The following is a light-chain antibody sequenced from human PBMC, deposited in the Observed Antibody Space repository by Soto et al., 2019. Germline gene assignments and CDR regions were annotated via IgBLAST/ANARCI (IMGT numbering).Light chain of an antibody. CDR2: GAS. CDR3: QQTRSYPST. CDR1: QSVSSNY. J-gene: IGKJ4*01. Sequence: EIVLTQSPGTLSLSPGERATLSCRASQSVSSNYLAWYQQKPGQAPRLLIYGASTRATGIPDRFSGSGSGTDFTLTISRLQAEDFATYYCQQTRSYPSTFGGGTKVDIK. V-gene: IGKV3-20*01.